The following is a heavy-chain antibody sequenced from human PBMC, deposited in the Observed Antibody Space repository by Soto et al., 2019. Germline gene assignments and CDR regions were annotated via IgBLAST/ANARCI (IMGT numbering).Heavy chain of an antibody. Sequence: PSQTLSLTCAISGDRVSTNDAAWKGIRQSPSSRQEWLGRPYYRSQWYNDYAIFLKSRISISLYTSRNQFSLHLNSVIPEDTAVYFCTRGIRGSFASFDYWGQGTVVTVSS. CDR2: PYYRSQWYN. CDR1: GDRVSTNDAA. D-gene: IGHD1-26*01. J-gene: IGHJ4*02. CDR3: TRGIRGSFASFDY. V-gene: IGHV6-1*01.